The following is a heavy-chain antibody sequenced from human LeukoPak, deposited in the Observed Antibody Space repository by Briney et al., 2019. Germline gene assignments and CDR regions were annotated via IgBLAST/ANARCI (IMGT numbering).Heavy chain of an antibody. CDR2: ISSSGSTI. CDR1: EFSVGSNY. D-gene: IGHD4-23*01. V-gene: IGHV3-48*03. CDR3: ARVSRLRWYFDY. J-gene: IGHJ4*02. Sequence: QTGGSLRLSCAASEFSVGSNYMTWVRQAPGKGLEWVSYISSSGSTIYYADSVKGRFTISRDNAKNSLYLQMNSLRAEDTAVYYCARVSRLRWYFDYWGQGTLVTVSS.